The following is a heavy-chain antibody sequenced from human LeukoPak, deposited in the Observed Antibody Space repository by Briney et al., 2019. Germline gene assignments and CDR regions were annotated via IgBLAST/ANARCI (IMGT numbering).Heavy chain of an antibody. D-gene: IGHD3-22*01. CDR3: AAPYYYDSSGYYYGHSGLSY. CDR2: INPSGGST. V-gene: IGHV1-46*01. CDR1: GYTFTSYY. Sequence: ASVKVSCKASGYTFTSYYLHWWRQPPGQGLGWMGIINPSGGSTSYAQKFQGRVTMTRDPSTSTVYMELSSLRSEDTAVYYCAAPYYYDSSGYYYGHSGLSYWGQGTLVTVSS. J-gene: IGHJ4*02.